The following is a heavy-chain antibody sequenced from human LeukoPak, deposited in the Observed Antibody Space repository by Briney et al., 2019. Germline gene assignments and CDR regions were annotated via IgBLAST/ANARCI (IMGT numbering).Heavy chain of an antibody. CDR1: GYTFTSYD. CDR2: MNPNSGNT. D-gene: IGHD3-10*01. J-gene: IGHJ5*02. CDR3: ARVVFTMVRGGGFDP. Sequence: ASVKVSCKASGYTFTSYDINWVRQATGQGLEWMGWMNPNSGNTGYAQKFQGRVTMTRTTSISTAYMELSSLRSEDTAVYYCARVVFTMVRGGGFDPWGQGTLVTVSS. V-gene: IGHV1-8*01.